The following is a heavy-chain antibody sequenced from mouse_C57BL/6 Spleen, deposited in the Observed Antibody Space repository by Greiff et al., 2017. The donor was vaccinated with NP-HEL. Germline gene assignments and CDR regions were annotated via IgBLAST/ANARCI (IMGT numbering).Heavy chain of an antibody. D-gene: IGHD3-2*02. J-gene: IGHJ3*01. CDR1: GYAFSSSW. Sequence: QVQLQQSGPELVKPGASVKISCKASGYAFSSSWLNWVKQRPGKGLEWIGRIYPGDGDTNYNGKVKGKATLTADKSSSTAYMQLSSLTSEDSAVYFCARSPDSSGYVAWFAYWGQGTLVTVSA. CDR2: IYPGDGDT. CDR3: ARSPDSSGYVAWFAY. V-gene: IGHV1-82*01.